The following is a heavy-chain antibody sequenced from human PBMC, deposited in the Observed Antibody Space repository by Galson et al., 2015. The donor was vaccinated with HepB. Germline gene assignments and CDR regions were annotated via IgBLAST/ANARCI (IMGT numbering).Heavy chain of an antibody. J-gene: IGHJ5*02. CDR1: GFTFSGSA. CDR3: TRVKEQWLVRFWFDP. D-gene: IGHD6-19*01. V-gene: IGHV3-73*01. Sequence: SLRLSCAASGFTFSGSAMHWVRQASGKGLEWVGRIRSKANSYATAYAASVKGRFTISRDDSKNTAYLQMNSLKTEDTAVYYCTRVKEQWLVRFWFDPWGQGTLVTVSS. CDR2: IRSKANSYAT.